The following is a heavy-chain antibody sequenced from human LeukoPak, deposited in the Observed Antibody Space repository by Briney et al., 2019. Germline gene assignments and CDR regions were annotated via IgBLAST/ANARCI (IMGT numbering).Heavy chain of an antibody. D-gene: IGHD6-6*01. CDR1: GFSLSTSGVG. CDR3: ALQSIAAEPGAFDI. J-gene: IGHJ3*02. CDR2: IYWDDDK. V-gene: IGHV2-5*02. Sequence: SGPTLVKPTQTLTLTCTFSGFSLSTSGVGVGWIRQPPGKALEWLALIYWDDDKRYSPSLKSRLTITKDTSKNQVVLTMTNMDPVDTATYYCALQSIAAEPGAFDIWGQGTMVTVSS.